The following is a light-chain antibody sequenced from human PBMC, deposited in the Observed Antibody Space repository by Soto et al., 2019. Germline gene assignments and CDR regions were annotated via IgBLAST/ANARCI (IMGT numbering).Light chain of an antibody. V-gene: IGKV3-11*01. CDR3: QQRSNWPPRWT. CDR1: QSVSSY. CDR2: DAS. J-gene: IGKJ1*01. Sequence: EIVLTQSPATLSLSPGERATLSCRASQSVSSYLTWYQQRPGQAPRLLIYDASNRATGIPARFSGSGSGTGFTLTIISLESEDFAVYYCQQRSNWPPRWTFGQGTKVEIK.